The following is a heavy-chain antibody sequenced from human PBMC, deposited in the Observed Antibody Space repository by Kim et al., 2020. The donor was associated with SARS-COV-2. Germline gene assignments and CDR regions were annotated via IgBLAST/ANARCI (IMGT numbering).Heavy chain of an antibody. Sequence: TLSLTCTVSGGSISSGDYYWSWIRQPPGKGLEWIGYIYYSGSTYYTPSLKSRVTISVDTSKNQFSLKLSSVTAADTAVYYCARNPRPAAIFGWFDPWGQGTLVTVSS. CDR3: ARNPRPAAIFGWFDP. V-gene: IGHV4-30-4*01. CDR1: GGSISSGDYY. D-gene: IGHD2-2*01. J-gene: IGHJ5*02. CDR2: IYYSGST.